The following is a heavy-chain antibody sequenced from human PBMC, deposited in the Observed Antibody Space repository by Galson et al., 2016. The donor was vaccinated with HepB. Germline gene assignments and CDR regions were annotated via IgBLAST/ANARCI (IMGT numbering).Heavy chain of an antibody. V-gene: IGHV1-69*10. Sequence: SVKVSCKASGDTLSTYVISWVRQAPGQGLEWMGQIVPTSEIADQAQKVQGRVTFTADTSSRTAYMELRSLRSEDTAVYYCARDISGDFGGYTYSYGLDVWGQGTPVTVSS. CDR2: IVPTSEIA. D-gene: IGHD3-3*01. CDR1: GDTLSTYV. CDR3: ARDISGDFGGYTYSYGLDV. J-gene: IGHJ6*02.